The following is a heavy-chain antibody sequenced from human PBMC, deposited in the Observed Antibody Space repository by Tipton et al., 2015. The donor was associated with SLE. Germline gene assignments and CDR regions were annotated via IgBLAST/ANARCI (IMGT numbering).Heavy chain of an antibody. V-gene: IGHV4-61*02. Sequence: TLSLTCIVSGGSISSGTYYWSWIRQPAGRGLELIGFFYSSGNTNHNPSLNSRVTISVDTSKNQFSLKLSSVTAADTAVYYCAREYEGWASFDYWGQGTLVTVSS. CDR2: FYSSGNT. CDR3: AREYEGWASFDY. J-gene: IGHJ4*02. D-gene: IGHD3-16*01. CDR1: GGSISSGTYY.